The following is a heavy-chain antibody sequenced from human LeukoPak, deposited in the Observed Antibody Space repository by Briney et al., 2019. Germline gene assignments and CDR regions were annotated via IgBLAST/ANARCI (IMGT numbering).Heavy chain of an antibody. CDR1: GFTFSSYA. Sequence: GGSLRLSCAASGFTFSSYAMHWVRQAPGKGLEWVAVISYDGSNKYYADSVKGRFTISRDNSKNTLYLQMNSLRAEDTAVYYCARDHYYDSSGYYYWGQGTLVTVSS. V-gene: IGHV3-30-3*01. CDR3: ARDHYYDSSGYYY. D-gene: IGHD3-22*01. CDR2: ISYDGSNK. J-gene: IGHJ4*02.